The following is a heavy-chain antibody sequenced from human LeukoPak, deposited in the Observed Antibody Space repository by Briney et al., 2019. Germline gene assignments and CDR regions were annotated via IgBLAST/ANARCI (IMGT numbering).Heavy chain of an antibody. D-gene: IGHD5-12*01. Sequence: SETLSLTCTVSGDSTRSSTYYWDWIRQAPGKGLEWIGNIYDSGTTHYNPSLKSRVTISGDTSKNQFSLKLNSVTAADTAIYYCATHRRSGSGGSENAFEIWGQGTMVTVSS. CDR1: GDSTRSSTYY. V-gene: IGHV4-39*01. CDR3: ATHRRSGSGGSENAFEI. J-gene: IGHJ3*02. CDR2: IYDSGTT.